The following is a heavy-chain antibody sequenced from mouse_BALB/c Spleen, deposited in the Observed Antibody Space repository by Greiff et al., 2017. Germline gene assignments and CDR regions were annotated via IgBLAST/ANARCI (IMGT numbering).Heavy chain of an antibody. Sequence: VQLQESGPGLVQPSQSLSITCTVSGFSFTSYGIHWVRQSPGKGLEWLGVIWSGGSTDYNAAFISRLSISKDNSKRQVFFKMNSLQANDTAIYYCARRYGNYLFDYWGQGTTLTVSS. V-gene: IGHV2-2*02. CDR2: IWSGGST. CDR3: ARRYGNYLFDY. J-gene: IGHJ2*01. D-gene: IGHD2-10*02. CDR1: GFSFTSYG.